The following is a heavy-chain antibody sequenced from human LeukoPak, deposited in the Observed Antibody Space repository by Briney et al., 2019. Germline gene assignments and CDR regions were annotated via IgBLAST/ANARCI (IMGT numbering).Heavy chain of an antibody. V-gene: IGHV1-69*04. CDR1: GDAFSTYV. D-gene: IGHD5-12*01. J-gene: IGHJ4*02. CDR2: IIPIVNMA. Sequence: SVKVSCKASGDAFSTYVFTWVRQAPGQGLEWMGRIIPIVNMADYAEEFQGRVSITADKSTSTAYMEVSGLRSEDTAVYYCARRIGERFSAHEYFDSWGQGTQVTVPS. CDR3: ARRIGERFSAHEYFDS.